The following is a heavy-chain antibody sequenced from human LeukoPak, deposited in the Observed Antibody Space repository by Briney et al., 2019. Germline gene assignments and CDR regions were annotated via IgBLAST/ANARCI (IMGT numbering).Heavy chain of an antibody. Sequence: LPGGSLRLSCAASGFTFDDYAMHWVRQAPGKGLEWVSGISWNSGSIGYADSVKGRFTISRDNAKNSLYLQMNSLRAEDTALYYCAKDMWELPLAPVDYWGQGTLVTVSS. V-gene: IGHV3-9*01. J-gene: IGHJ4*02. CDR3: AKDMWELPLAPVDY. D-gene: IGHD1-26*01. CDR2: ISWNSGSI. CDR1: GFTFDDYA.